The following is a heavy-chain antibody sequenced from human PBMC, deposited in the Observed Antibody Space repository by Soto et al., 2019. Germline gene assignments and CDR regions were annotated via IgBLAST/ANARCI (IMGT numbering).Heavy chain of an antibody. CDR1: GYTFTSYG. CDR3: ARDRGSSGSYSFDY. V-gene: IGHV1-18*01. D-gene: IGHD3-10*01. J-gene: IGHJ4*02. Sequence: QVQLVQSGTEVKKPGASVKVSCKASGYTFTSYGISWVRQAPGQGLEWMGWISAYNGNTHYAHELQGRVTMTTDTSTSTAYMELRSLRSDDTAVYYCARDRGSSGSYSFDYWGQGTLVTVSS. CDR2: ISAYNGNT.